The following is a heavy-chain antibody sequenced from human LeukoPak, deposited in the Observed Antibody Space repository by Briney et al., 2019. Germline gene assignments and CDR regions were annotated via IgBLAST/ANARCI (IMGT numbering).Heavy chain of an antibody. CDR1: GYTFTSYY. D-gene: IGHD1-1*01. CDR3: ARDRWYNWNDDYYGMDV. V-gene: IGHV1-3*01. CDR2: INAGNGNT. Sequence: GASVKVSCKASGYTFTSYYMHWVRQAPGQRLEWMGWINAGNGNTKYSQKFQGRVTITRDTSASTAYMELSSLRSEDTAVYYCARDRWYNWNDDYYGMDVWGQGTTVTVSS. J-gene: IGHJ6*02.